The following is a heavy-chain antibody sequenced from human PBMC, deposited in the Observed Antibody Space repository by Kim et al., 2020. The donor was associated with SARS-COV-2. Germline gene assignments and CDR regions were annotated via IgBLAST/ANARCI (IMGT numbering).Heavy chain of an antibody. Sequence: GGSLRLSCAASGFTFSSYWMHWVRQAPGKVLVWVSRINSDGSSTSYADSVKGRFTISRDNAKNTLYLQMNSLRAEDTAVYYCAFGSDTRGRNYYYYGMDVWGQGTTVTVSS. CDR3: AFGSDTRGRNYYYYGMDV. CDR1: GFTFSSYW. CDR2: INSDGSST. D-gene: IGHD3-16*01. J-gene: IGHJ6*02. V-gene: IGHV3-74*01.